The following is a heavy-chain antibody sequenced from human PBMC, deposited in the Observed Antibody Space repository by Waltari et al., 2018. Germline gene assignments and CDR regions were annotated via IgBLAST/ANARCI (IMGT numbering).Heavy chain of an antibody. V-gene: IGHV3-53*01. Sequence: EVQLVESGGGLIQPGGSLSLSCAASGFTVSSNYMSWVRQAPGKGLEWVSVMYSGGSTYYADSVKGRFTISRDNAKNSLYLQMNSLRAEDTAVYYCARDPHYSNFDYWGQGTLVTVSS. CDR2: MYSGGST. J-gene: IGHJ4*02. CDR1: GFTVSSNY. D-gene: IGHD4-4*01. CDR3: ARDPHYSNFDY.